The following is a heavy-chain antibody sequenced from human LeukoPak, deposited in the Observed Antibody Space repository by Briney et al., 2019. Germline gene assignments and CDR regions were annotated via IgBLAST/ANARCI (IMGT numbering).Heavy chain of an antibody. CDR3: AKATFGVPDHLWFGELLYLYFDY. CDR1: GFTFSSYA. D-gene: IGHD3-10*01. Sequence: PGGSLRLSCAASGFTFSSYAMSWVSQAPGKGLEWVSAISGSGGSTYYADSVKGRFTISRDNSKNTLYLQMNSLRAEDTAVYYCAKATFGVPDHLWFGELLYLYFDYWGQGTLVTVSS. CDR2: ISGSGGST. V-gene: IGHV3-23*01. J-gene: IGHJ4*02.